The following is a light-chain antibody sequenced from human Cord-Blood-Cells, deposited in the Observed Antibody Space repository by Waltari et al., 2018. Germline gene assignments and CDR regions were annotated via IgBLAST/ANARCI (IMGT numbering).Light chain of an antibody. CDR2: AES. J-gene: IGKJ4*01. V-gene: IGKV1-39*01. CDR1: QSISSY. Sequence: DIQMTQSPSSLSASVGDRVTITCRASQSISSYLNWYQQKPGKDPKLLIYAESSLQSGVPSRFSCIGSGTDCTRTISSLQPEDFATYYCQQSYSTPLTFGGGTKVEIK. CDR3: QQSYSTPLT.